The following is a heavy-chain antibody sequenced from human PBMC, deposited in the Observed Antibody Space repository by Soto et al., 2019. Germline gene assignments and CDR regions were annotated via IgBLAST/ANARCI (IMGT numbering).Heavy chain of an antibody. V-gene: IGHV3-23*01. CDR3: VNSLLWFEDSLFDH. CDR2: VRDNGGST. CDR1: GFTFSSHA. J-gene: IGHJ5*02. D-gene: IGHD3-10*01. Sequence: PGGSLRLCCAASGFTFSSHAMSWVRQAPGKGLEWVSTVRDNGGSTYYADSVKGRFTISRDDSKNTLDLQMNGLRADDTAIYYCVNSLLWFEDSLFDHWGQGT.